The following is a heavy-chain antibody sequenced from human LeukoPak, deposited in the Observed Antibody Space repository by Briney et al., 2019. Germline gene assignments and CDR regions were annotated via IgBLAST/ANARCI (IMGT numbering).Heavy chain of an antibody. CDR3: ARALRVRSSGYYFRNDAFDI. V-gene: IGHV4-34*01. CDR2: INHSGST. J-gene: IGHJ3*02. Sequence: SETLSLTCAVYGGSFSGYYWSWIRQPPGKGLEWIGEINHSGSTNYNPSLKSRVTISEDTSKNQFSLKLSSVTAADTAVYYCARALRVRSSGYYFRNDAFDIWGQGTMVTVSS. D-gene: IGHD3-22*01. CDR1: GGSFSGYY.